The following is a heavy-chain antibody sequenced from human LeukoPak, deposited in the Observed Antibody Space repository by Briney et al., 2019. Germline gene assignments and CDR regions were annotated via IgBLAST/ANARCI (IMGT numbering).Heavy chain of an antibody. D-gene: IGHD1-26*01. V-gene: IGHV1-69*05. CDR2: IIPIFGTA. CDR1: GGTFSSYA. Sequence: SVKVSCKASGGTFSSYAISWVRQAPGQGLEWMGRIIPIFGTANYAQKFQGRVTITTDESTGTAYMELSSLRSEDTAVYYCARDSLPRGSYHILDDDHDAFDIWGQGTMVTVSS. CDR3: ARDSLPRGSYHILDDDHDAFDI. J-gene: IGHJ3*02.